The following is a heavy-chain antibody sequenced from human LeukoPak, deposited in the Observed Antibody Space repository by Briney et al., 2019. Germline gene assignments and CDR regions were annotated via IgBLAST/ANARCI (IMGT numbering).Heavy chain of an antibody. CDR1: GFTFSTYA. J-gene: IGHJ4*02. Sequence: GGSLRLSCSASGFTFSTYAMHWVRQGPGKGLEWVAVISYDGSNKYYADSVKGRFTISRDNSKNTLYLQMSSLSAEDTAVYYCARTTTPHYYGSGSYALGYWGQGTLVTVPS. V-gene: IGHV3-30-3*01. D-gene: IGHD3-10*01. CDR2: ISYDGSNK. CDR3: ARTTTPHYYGSGSYALGY.